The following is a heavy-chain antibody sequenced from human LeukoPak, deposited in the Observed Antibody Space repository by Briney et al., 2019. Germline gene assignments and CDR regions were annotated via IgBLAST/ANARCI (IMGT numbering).Heavy chain of an antibody. CDR3: AREPYMIRAFDY. CDR1: GGSFGGYY. V-gene: IGHV4-4*07. J-gene: IGHJ4*02. Sequence: SETLSLTCAVYGGSFGGYYWSWIRQPAGKRLEWIGRIYTSGSTDYNPSLKGRVTMSVDTSKNQFSLKLSSVTAADTAVFYCAREPYMIRAFDYWGQGTLVTVSS. CDR2: IYTSGST. D-gene: IGHD3-10*01.